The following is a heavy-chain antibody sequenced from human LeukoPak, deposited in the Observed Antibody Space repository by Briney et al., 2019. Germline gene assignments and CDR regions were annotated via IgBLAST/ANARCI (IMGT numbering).Heavy chain of an antibody. Sequence: GGSLRLSCAAFGFTFSKCWMLWVRQAPGKGLESVSRINTDGTVTTYADSVKGRFTVSRDNADNTMFLQMNSVRDEDTAVYYCATRQWLAPPPDSWGQGTPVTVSS. CDR2: INTDGTVT. CDR3: ATRQWLAPPPDS. CDR1: GFTFSKCW. V-gene: IGHV3-74*01. D-gene: IGHD6-19*01. J-gene: IGHJ4*02.